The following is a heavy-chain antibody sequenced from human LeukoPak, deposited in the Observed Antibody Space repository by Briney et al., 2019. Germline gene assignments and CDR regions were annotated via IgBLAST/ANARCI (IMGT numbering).Heavy chain of an antibody. CDR2: IIPISGTA. J-gene: IGHJ4*02. V-gene: IGHV1-69*13. CDR1: GDTFSTYA. D-gene: IGHD2-21*01. CDR3: ARAGNVVMFAQWFDF. Sequence: SVKVSYKASGDTFSTYAISWVRQAPGQGLEWMGGIIPISGTAKYAQKFQGRVTITADESTSTAYMELSSLRSEDTAVYYCARAGNVVMFAQWFDFWGQGTLVTVSS.